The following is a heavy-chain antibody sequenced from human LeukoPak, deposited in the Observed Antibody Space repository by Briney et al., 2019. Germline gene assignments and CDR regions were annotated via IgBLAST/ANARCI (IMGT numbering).Heavy chain of an antibody. J-gene: IGHJ4*02. CDR2: ISYDGSNK. V-gene: IGHV3-30*18. CDR3: AKGPGQQLVDY. D-gene: IGHD6-13*01. Sequence: GGSLRLSCAASGFTFSSYGMHWVRQAPGKGLEWVAVISYDGSNKYYADSVKGRFTISRDNSKNTLYLQMNSLRAEDTAVYYCAKGPGQQLVDYWGQGTLVTVSS. CDR1: GFTFSSYG.